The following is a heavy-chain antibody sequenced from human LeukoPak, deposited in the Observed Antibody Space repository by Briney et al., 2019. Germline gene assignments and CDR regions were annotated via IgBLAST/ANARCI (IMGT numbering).Heavy chain of an antibody. CDR1: GGSIGRYY. J-gene: IGHJ4*02. V-gene: IGHV4-59*01. CDR3: ARDSTSMGDFDY. D-gene: IGHD5-18*01. CDR2: IYYNGST. Sequence: PSETLSLTCTISGGSIGRYYWSWIRQPPGKGLEWIGSIYYNGSTKYNPSLKSRVTISIDTSKNQFSLKLTSVTPADTAVYYCARDSTSMGDFDYWGQGTLVTVSS.